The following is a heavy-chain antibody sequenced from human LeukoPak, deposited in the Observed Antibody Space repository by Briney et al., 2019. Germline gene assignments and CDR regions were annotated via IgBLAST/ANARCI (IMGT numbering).Heavy chain of an antibody. J-gene: IGHJ3*01. Sequence: EASVKVSCKASGYSFTSNGISWVRRAPGQGLEWMGWINGYNGNTNYAQKLQGRVTMTTDTSTSTTYVELRSLTSDDTAVYYCARGISRLPSAAFDVWGQGTMVTVSS. CDR1: GYSFTSNG. V-gene: IGHV1-18*01. CDR2: INGYNGNT. CDR3: ARGISRLPSAAFDV. D-gene: IGHD6-6*01.